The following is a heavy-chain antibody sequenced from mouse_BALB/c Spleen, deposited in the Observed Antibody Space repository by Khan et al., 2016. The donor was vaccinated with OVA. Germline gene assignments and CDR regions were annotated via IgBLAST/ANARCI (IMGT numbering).Heavy chain of an antibody. CDR1: GFSLTSYG. D-gene: IGHD1-1*01. J-gene: IGHJ1*01. V-gene: IGHV2-9*02. CDR2: IWAGGST. CDR3: ARDLGSSHWYFDV. Sequence: QVQLKESGPGLVAPSQRLSITCTVSGFSLTSYGVHWVRQPPGKGLEWLGVIWAGGSTNYNSALRSRLTINKDNSKRQVFLKMNNLQPDDTAMYCCARDLGSSHWYFDVWGAGTTVTVSS.